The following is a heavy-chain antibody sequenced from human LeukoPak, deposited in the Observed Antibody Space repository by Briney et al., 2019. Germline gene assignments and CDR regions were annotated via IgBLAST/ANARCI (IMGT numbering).Heavy chain of an antibody. V-gene: IGHV4-30-4*01. CDR3: ARAAAGTNTYYYLDY. CDR2: IHYRGST. CDR1: GDSISSGDHY. J-gene: IGHJ4*02. Sequence: PSQTLSLTCTVSGDSISSGDHYWSWIRQPPGKGLEWIGYIHYRGSTYYNPSLKSRVIISGDMSKNQFSLSLNSLTAADSAVYYCARAAAGTNTYYYLDYWGQGTLVTVSS. D-gene: IGHD5-12*01.